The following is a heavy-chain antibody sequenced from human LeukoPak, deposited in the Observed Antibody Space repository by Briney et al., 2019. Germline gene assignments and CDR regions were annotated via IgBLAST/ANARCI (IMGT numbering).Heavy chain of an antibody. CDR3: ARTTRDGYEDY. V-gene: IGHV4-4*09. J-gene: IGHJ4*02. D-gene: IGHD5-24*01. Sequence: SETLSLTCTVSGGSISSYYWSWIRQPPGKGLEWIGYIYNSGSTNYNPSIKTRVTISVDTSKNQFSLKLSSVTAADTAVYYCARTTRDGYEDYWGQGTLVTVSS. CDR1: GGSISSYY. CDR2: IYNSGST.